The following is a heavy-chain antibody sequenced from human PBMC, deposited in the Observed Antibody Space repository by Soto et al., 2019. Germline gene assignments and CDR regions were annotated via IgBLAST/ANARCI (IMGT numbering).Heavy chain of an antibody. J-gene: IGHJ6*02. CDR3: AKVRYSSPMGYYYGMDV. Sequence: ASVKVSCKASRVAFSKFIVTWVRQAPGLGLEWVGGIIPIFGTANYAQKFQGRVTITADESTSTSYMEVNNLRSEDTAVYYCAKVRYSSPMGYYYGMDVWGQGATVTVSS. V-gene: IGHV1-69*13. CDR2: IIPIFGTA. CDR1: RVAFSKFI. D-gene: IGHD6-19*01.